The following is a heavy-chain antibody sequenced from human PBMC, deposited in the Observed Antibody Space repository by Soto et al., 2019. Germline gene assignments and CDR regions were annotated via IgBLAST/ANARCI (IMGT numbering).Heavy chain of an antibody. J-gene: IGHJ6*02. CDR2: TYYSGST. V-gene: IGHV4-61*01. CDR1: GDSVSNGNSY. CDR3: ARGGAYYYYYGMDV. Sequence: QVQLQESGPGLVKPSETLSLTCTVSGDSVSNGNSYWSWIRQPPGKGLEWVGYTYYSGSTNYNPSLTSRVTISVDTSKNLFALRVSSVTAADTAVYYCARGGAYYYYYGMDVWGQGTTVTVSS.